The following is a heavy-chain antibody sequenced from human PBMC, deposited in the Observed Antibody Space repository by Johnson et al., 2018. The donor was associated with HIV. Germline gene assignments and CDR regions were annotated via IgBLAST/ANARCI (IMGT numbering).Heavy chain of an antibody. CDR3: VKMYYNFWSGYSAQMDAFDV. D-gene: IGHD3-3*01. CDR1: GFTFSGSA. Sequence: VQLVESGGGWVQPGGSLKLSCAASGFTFSGSAMHWVRQASGKGLEWVGRIRSKANSYATAYAASVQGRFTISRDNSKNTLYLQMNSLRAEDTAVYYCVKMYYNFWSGYSAQMDAFDVWGQGTMVTVSS. V-gene: IGHV3-73*02. CDR2: IRSKANSYAT. J-gene: IGHJ3*01.